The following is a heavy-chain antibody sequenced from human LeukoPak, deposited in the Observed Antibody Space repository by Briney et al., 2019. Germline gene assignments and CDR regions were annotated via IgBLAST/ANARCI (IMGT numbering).Heavy chain of an antibody. J-gene: IGHJ3*02. V-gene: IGHV1-2*02. D-gene: IGHD6-13*01. Sequence: ASVKVSCKASGYTFTGYYMHWVRQAPGQGLEWMGWINPNSGGTNYAQKFQGRVTMTRGTSISTAYMELSRLRSDDTAVYYCAREFKQQLEHGAFDIWGQGTMVTVSS. CDR1: GYTFTGYY. CDR2: INPNSGGT. CDR3: AREFKQQLEHGAFDI.